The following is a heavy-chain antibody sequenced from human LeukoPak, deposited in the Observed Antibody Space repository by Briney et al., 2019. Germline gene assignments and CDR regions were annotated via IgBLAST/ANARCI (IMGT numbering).Heavy chain of an antibody. J-gene: IGHJ5*02. D-gene: IGHD6-19*01. CDR1: GFTFSSYA. CDR2: ISGSGVST. V-gene: IGHV3-23*01. CDR3: AKGTSIAVAGSYNWFDH. Sequence: GGSLRLSCAASGFTFSSYAMSWVRQAPGKGLEWVSAISGSGVSTYYADSVKGRFTISRDNSKNTLYLQMNSLRAEDTAVYYCAKGTSIAVAGSYNWFDHWGQGTLVTVSS.